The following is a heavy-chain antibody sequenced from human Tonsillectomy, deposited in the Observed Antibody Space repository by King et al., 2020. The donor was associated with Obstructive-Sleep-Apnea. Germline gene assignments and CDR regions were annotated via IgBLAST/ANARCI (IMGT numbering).Heavy chain of an antibody. J-gene: IGHJ4*02. CDR3: ARGGGTSGSYFAIDY. CDR1: GGTFSSYS. CDR2: IIPLVAVP. D-gene: IGHD3-22*01. Sequence: VQLVQSGAEVKKPGSSVTVSCKASGGTFSSYSFSWVRQAPGHGLEWMGGIIPLVAVPHYARKFQGRVTITAERSTTTAYLELSSLTSVDTAVYYCARGGGTSGSYFAIDYWGQGTQITVSS. V-gene: IGHV1-69*10.